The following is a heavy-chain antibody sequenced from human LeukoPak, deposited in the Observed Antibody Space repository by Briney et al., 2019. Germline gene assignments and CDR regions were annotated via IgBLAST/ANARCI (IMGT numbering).Heavy chain of an antibody. V-gene: IGHV4-34*01. CDR1: GASISRYY. D-gene: IGHD2-21*02. CDR2: INHSGST. Sequence: SETLSLTCNVSGASISRYYCTWIRQPPGKGLEWIGEINHSGSTNYNPSLKSRVTISVDTSKNQFSLRLSPVTAADTAVYYCARGGFYCGGDCYVDYWGQGTLVTVSS. J-gene: IGHJ4*02. CDR3: ARGGFYCGGDCYVDY.